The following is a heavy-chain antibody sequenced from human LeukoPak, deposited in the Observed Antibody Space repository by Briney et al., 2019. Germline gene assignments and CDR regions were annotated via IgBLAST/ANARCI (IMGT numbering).Heavy chain of an antibody. V-gene: IGHV4-39*01. CDR1: GGSISSSSYY. CDR2: IYYSGST. Sequence: PSETLSLTCTVSGGSISSSSYYWGWIRQPPGKGLEWIGSIYYSGSTYYNPSLKSRVTISVDTSKNQFSLKLSSVTAADTAVYYCARYSGSWSYNWFDPWGQGTLVTVSS. D-gene: IGHD1-26*01. J-gene: IGHJ5*02. CDR3: ARYSGSWSYNWFDP.